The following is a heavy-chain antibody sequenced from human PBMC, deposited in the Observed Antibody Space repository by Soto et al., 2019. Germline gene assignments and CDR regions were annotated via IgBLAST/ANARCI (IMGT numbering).Heavy chain of an antibody. J-gene: IGHJ5*02. V-gene: IGHV1-2*02. Sequence: GASVKVSCKASGYTFTGYYMHWVRQAPGQGLEWMGWINPNSGGTNYAQKSQGRVTMTRDTSISTAYMELSRLRSDDTAVYYCARVPPYSSSWYILDPWGQGTLVTVSA. D-gene: IGHD6-13*01. CDR1: GYTFTGYY. CDR3: ARVPPYSSSWYILDP. CDR2: INPNSGGT.